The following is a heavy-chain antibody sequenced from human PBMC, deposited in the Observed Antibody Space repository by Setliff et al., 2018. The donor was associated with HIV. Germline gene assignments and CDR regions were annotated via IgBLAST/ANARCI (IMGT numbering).Heavy chain of an antibody. V-gene: IGHV4-34*01. Sequence: KSSETLSLTCAVYGGSLRNDSWSWIRQPPGKGLGWMAEINPSGTTNYNPYLKSRVTISVDTSKKKFSLNLTLVTAADTAVYVCARRVVHTSPSDPSALYSEFWGQGTLVTVSS. CDR2: INPSGTT. CDR3: ARRVVHTSPSDPSALYSEF. D-gene: IGHD2-2*01. J-gene: IGHJ4*02. CDR1: GGSLRNDS.